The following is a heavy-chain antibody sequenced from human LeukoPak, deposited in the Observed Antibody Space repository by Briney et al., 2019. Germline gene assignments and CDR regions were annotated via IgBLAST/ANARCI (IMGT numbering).Heavy chain of an antibody. CDR1: GFTFSDYS. D-gene: IGHD1-1*01. V-gene: IGHV3-69-1*02. Sequence: SGGSLRLSCTASGFTFSDYSVNWVRQAPGKGLEWVSRITGISDIYYADSVKGRFTISRDNAKNSVYLQMNSLRAEDTGIYYCARAIRLRGQGTLVTVSS. CDR2: ITGISDI. CDR3: ARAIRL. J-gene: IGHJ4*02.